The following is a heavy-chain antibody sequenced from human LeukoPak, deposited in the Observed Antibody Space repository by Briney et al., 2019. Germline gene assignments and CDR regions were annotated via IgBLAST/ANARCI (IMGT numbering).Heavy chain of an antibody. CDR2: ISSSSSYI. J-gene: IGHJ4*02. D-gene: IGHD6-19*01. CDR3: ARDRVGAVAGTNLDY. Sequence: PGGSLRLSCAASGFTFSSYSMNWVRQAPGKGLEWVSSISSSSSYIYYADSVKGRFTIPRDNAKNSLYLQMNSLRAEDTAVYYCARDRVGAVAGTNLDYWGQGTLVTVSS. CDR1: GFTFSSYS. V-gene: IGHV3-21*01.